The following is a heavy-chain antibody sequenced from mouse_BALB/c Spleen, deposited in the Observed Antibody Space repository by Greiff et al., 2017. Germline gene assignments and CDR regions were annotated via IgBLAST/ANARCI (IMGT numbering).Heavy chain of an antibody. V-gene: IGHV5-9-3*01. Sequence: EVQLQESGGGLVKPGGSLKLSCAASGFTFSSYAMSWVRQTPEKRLEWVATISSGGSYTYYPDSVKGRFTISRDNAKNTLYLQMSSLRSEDTAMYYCARQRTGTDYWGQGTTLTVSS. CDR1: GFTFSSYA. CDR2: ISSGGSYT. J-gene: IGHJ2*01. CDR3: ARQRTGTDY. D-gene: IGHD4-1*01.